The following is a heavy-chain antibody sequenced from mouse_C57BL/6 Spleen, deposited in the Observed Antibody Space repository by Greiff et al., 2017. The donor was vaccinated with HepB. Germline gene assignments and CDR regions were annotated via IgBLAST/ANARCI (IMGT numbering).Heavy chain of an antibody. CDR3: ARHNGTDAMDY. V-gene: IGHV5-15*01. J-gene: IGHJ4*01. CDR1: GFTFSDYG. Sequence: EVKLVESGGGLVQPGGSLKLSCAASGFTFSDYGMAWVRQAPRKGPVWVAFISNLAYSIYYADTVTGRFTISRENAKNTLYLEMSSLRSEDTAMYYCARHNGTDAMDYWGQGTSVTVSS. CDR2: ISNLAYSI. D-gene: IGHD4-1*01.